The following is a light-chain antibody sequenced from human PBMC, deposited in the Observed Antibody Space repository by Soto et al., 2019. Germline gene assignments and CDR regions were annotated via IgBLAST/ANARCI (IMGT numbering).Light chain of an antibody. CDR3: AGWDDSLNGLVV. CDR2: SNN. J-gene: IGLJ2*01. Sequence: QSVLTQPPSASGAPGQRVTISCSGSSSNIGSNAVNWYQQLSGTAPKLLIYSNNQRPSGVPDRFSGSKSGTSASLAISGLQSGDEADYYCAGWDDSLNGLVVFGGGTKLTVL. CDR1: SSNIGSNA. V-gene: IGLV1-44*01.